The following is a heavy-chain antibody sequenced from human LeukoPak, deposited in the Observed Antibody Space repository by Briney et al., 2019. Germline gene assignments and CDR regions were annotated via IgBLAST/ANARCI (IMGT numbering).Heavy chain of an antibody. CDR3: ARVTGYSSDLNYFDY. J-gene: IGHJ4*02. CDR1: GYTFTGYY. CDR2: INPNSGGT. V-gene: IGHV1-2*02. Sequence: ASVKVSCKASGYTFTGYYMHWVRQVPGQGLEWMGWINPNSGGTNYAQKFQGRVTMTRDTSISTAYMELSRLRSDDTAVYYCARVTGYSSDLNYFDYWGQGTLVTVSS. D-gene: IGHD6-19*01.